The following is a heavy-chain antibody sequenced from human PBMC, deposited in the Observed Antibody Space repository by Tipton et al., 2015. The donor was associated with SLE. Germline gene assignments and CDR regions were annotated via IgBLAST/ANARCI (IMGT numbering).Heavy chain of an antibody. CDR2: ISGSGGST. CDR3: AREVGIGGRYYYYYGMDV. J-gene: IGHJ6*02. D-gene: IGHD1-26*01. V-gene: IGHV3-23*01. Sequence: SLRLSCAASGFTFSNYPMSWVRQAPGKGLEWVSTISGSGGSTYYADSVKGRFTISRDNSRDRLYLQMNSLRIDDTAVYYCAREVGIGGRYYYYYGMDVWGQGTTVTVSS. CDR1: GFTFSNYP.